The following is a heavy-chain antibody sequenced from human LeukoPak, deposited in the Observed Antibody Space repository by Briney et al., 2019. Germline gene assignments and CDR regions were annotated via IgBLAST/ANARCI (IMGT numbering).Heavy chain of an antibody. CDR1: GGSISSYY. V-gene: IGHV4-59*08. J-gene: IGHJ6*02. D-gene: IGHD1-1*01. CDR2: IYYSGST. Sequence: PSETLSLTCTVSGGSISSYYWSWIRQPPGKGLEWIGYIYYSGSTNYNPSLKSRVTISVDTSKNQFSLKLSSVIAADTAVYYCARHSRLESPMDVWGQGTTVTVSS. CDR3: ARHSRLESPMDV.